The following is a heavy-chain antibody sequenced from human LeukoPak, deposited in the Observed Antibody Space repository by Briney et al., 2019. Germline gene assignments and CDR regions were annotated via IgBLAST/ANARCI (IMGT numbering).Heavy chain of an antibody. Sequence: SETLSLTCTVSGGSISSYYGSWIRQPPGKGLEWIGYIYNSGSTNYNPSLKSRVTISVDTSKNQFSLKLSSVTAADTAVYYCARDKAGYDSSGFPLGYYYMDVWGKGTTVTVSS. V-gene: IGHV4-59*01. CDR2: IYNSGST. CDR1: GGSISSYY. J-gene: IGHJ6*03. D-gene: IGHD3-22*01. CDR3: ARDKAGYDSSGFPLGYYYMDV.